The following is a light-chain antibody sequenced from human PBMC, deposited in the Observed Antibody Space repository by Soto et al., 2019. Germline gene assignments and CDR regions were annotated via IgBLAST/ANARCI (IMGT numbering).Light chain of an antibody. CDR3: QQYRT. J-gene: IGKJ1*01. CDR2: GVY. V-gene: IGKV3-20*01. CDR1: QSLRTNS. Sequence: EIVLAQAPGTLSFSPGERATLSCRASQSLRTNSLAWYQQKPGQAPRLLISGVYSRAAGIPDRFSGSGSGTDFTLTISRLEPEDFAVYYCQQYRTFGQGTKVDIK.